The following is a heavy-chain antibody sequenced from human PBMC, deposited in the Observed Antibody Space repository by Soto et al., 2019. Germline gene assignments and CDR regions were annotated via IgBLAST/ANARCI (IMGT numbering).Heavy chain of an antibody. V-gene: IGHV5-51*01. CDR1: GYSFTSYC. Sequence: GESLKFSCKGSGYSFTSYCIGWVRQMPGKGQRRIGIIYSRDSDLRYSPSLQGHATILSDKAISTAYQHWSSLKASDTAMYYCARLVLRRATYYGMHVWGQGTTVTISS. D-gene: IGHD5-12*01. J-gene: IGHJ6*02. CDR2: IYSRDSDL. CDR3: ARLVLRRATYYGMHV.